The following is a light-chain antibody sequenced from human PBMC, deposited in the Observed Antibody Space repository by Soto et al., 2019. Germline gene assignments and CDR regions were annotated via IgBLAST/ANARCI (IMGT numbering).Light chain of an antibody. Sequence: QAVVTQEPSLSVSPGATVTLTCGSSTGTVTSAHGPYWFHQKPGQALRTLIYGTTNKEPWTPDRFSGSLLGGKAALTLSGAQFDDEAEYYCLVSYSGVMVFGGGTKLTVL. CDR3: LVSYSGVMV. J-gene: IGLJ3*02. CDR1: TGTVTSAHG. V-gene: IGLV7-46*01. CDR2: GTT.